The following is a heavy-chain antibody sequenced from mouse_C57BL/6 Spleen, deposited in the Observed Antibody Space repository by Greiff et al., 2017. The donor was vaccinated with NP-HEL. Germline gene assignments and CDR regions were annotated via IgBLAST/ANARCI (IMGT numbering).Heavy chain of an antibody. CDR3: ARSYSNSRYFDY. J-gene: IGHJ2*01. V-gene: IGHV1-54*01. Sequence: VQLQQSGAELVRPGTSVKVSCKASGYAFTNYLIEWVKQRPGQGLEWIGVINPGSGGTNYNEKFKGKATLTADKSSSTAYMQLSSLTSEDSAVYFCARSYSNSRYFDYWGQGTTLTVSS. CDR1: GYAFTNYL. CDR2: INPGSGGT. D-gene: IGHD2-5*01.